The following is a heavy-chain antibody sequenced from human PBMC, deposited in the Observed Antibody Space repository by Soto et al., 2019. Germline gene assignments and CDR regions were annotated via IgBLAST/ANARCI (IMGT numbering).Heavy chain of an antibody. CDR3: AHSLIGYYYDSSGSNWFDP. CDR1: GFSLSTSGVG. CDR2: IYWDDDK. Sequence: SGPTLVNPTQTRTLTCTFSGFSLSTSGVGVGWIRQPPGKALEWLALIYWDDDKRYSPSLKSRLTITKDTSKNQVVLTMTNMDPVDTATYYCAHSLIGYYYDSSGSNWFDPWGQGTLVTVSS. J-gene: IGHJ5*02. D-gene: IGHD3-22*01. V-gene: IGHV2-5*02.